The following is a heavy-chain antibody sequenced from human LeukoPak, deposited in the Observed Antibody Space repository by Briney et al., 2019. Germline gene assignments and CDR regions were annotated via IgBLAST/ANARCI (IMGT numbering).Heavy chain of an antibody. CDR2: ISSSSSYI. V-gene: IGHV3-21*01. D-gene: IGHD5-18*01. CDR3: ARGRGYSFGLGPQRGAFDI. Sequence: GGSLRLSCAASGFTFSSYSMNWVRQAPGKGLEWVSSISSSSSYIYYADSVKGRFTISRDNAKNSLYLQMNSLRAEDTAVYYCARGRGYSFGLGPQRGAFDIWGQGTMVTVSS. J-gene: IGHJ3*02. CDR1: GFTFSSYS.